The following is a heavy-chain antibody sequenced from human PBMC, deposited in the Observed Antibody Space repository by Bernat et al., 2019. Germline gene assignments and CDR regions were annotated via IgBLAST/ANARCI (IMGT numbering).Heavy chain of an antibody. V-gene: IGHV3-30*18. CDR3: AKESIAARSYYYDIDV. CDR2: ISYDGSNK. CDR1: GFTFSSYG. Sequence: QVQLVESGGGVVQPGRSLRLSCAASGFTFSSYGMHWVRQAPGKGLEWVAVISYDGSNKYYADSVKCHFTISRDNSKNTLYLQMNSLRAEDTAVYYGAKESIAARSYYYDIDVSCEGTTVTVS. J-gene: IGHJ6*02. D-gene: IGHD6-6*01.